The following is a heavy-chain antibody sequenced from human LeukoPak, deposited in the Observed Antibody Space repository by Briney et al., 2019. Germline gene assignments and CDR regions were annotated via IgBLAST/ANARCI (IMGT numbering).Heavy chain of an antibody. CDR2: IYPGDSET. CDR3: ARHRIAVAGLNYYYYMDV. Sequence: GESLKISCKGSGYSFTSYWIGWVRQMPGKGLEWMVSIYPGDSETRYSPSFQGQVNISADKSISTAYLQWSSLKASDTAMYYCARHRIAVAGLNYYYYMDVWGKGTTVTVSS. D-gene: IGHD6-19*01. V-gene: IGHV5-51*01. J-gene: IGHJ6*03. CDR1: GYSFTSYW.